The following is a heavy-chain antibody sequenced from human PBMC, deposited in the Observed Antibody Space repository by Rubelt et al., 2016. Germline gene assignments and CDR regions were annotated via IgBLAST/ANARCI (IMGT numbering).Heavy chain of an antibody. CDR2: IYYSGST. V-gene: IGHV4-31*03. J-gene: IGHJ6*03. D-gene: IGHD1-1*01. CDR3: ARLDEDDVPNYYMDV. CDR1: GGSISSGGYY. Sequence: QVQLQESGPGLVKPSQTLSLTCTVSGGSISSGGYYWSWIRQHPGKGLEWIGYIYYSGSTYYNPSLKSRVTISVDTSKNQFSLKLSAVTAADTAVYYCARLDEDDVPNYYMDVWGKGTTVTVSS.